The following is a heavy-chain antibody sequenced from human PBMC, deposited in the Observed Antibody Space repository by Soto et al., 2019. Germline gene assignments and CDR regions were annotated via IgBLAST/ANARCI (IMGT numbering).Heavy chain of an antibody. D-gene: IGHD4-4*01. Sequence: SETLSLTCAVYGGSFSGYYWSWIRQPPGKGLEWIGEINHSGSTNYNPSLKSRVTISVDTSKNQFSLKLSSVTAADTAVYYCARDTRGGATVTSYYYYYYMDVWGKGTTVTVSS. CDR3: ARDTRGGATVTSYYYYYYMDV. CDR2: INHSGST. J-gene: IGHJ6*03. CDR1: GGSFSGYY. V-gene: IGHV4-34*01.